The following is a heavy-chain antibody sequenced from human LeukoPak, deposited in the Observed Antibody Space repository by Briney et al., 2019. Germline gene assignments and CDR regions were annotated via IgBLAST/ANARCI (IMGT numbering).Heavy chain of an antibody. CDR3: ARTEEDSSGYYPNYYYYGMDV. D-gene: IGHD3-22*01. CDR1: GGSISSYY. J-gene: IGHJ6*02. Sequence: PSETLSLTCTVSGGSISSYYWSWIRQPPGKGLEWIGYIYYSGSTNYNPSLKSRVTISVDTSKNQFSLKLSSVTAADTAVYYCARTEEDSSGYYPNYYYYGMDVWGQGTTVTVSS. CDR2: IYYSGST. V-gene: IGHV4-59*08.